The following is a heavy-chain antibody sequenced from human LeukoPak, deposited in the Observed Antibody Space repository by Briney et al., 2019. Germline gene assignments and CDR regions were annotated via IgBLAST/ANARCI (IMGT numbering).Heavy chain of an antibody. Sequence: SETLSLTCSVVGASVYSGDYYWAWIRQPPGKSLEYIGSIFYTGSTYDNPSLTGRISMSVDTSKSQFSLNLASVTATDTAVYYCARRGVYGSENYFEYWGRGVLVIVSS. V-gene: IGHV4-39*01. J-gene: IGHJ4*02. D-gene: IGHD3-10*01. CDR2: IFYTGST. CDR3: ARRGVYGSENYFEY. CDR1: GASVYSGDYY.